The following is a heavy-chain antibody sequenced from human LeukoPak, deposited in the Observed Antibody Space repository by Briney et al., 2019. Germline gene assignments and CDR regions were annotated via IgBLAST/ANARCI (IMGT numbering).Heavy chain of an antibody. J-gene: IGHJ4*02. CDR3: ARTGIAAAGTPFDY. Sequence: GGSLRLSCAASGFTVSSNYMSWVRQAPGKGLEWASVIYSGGSTYYADSVKGRFTISRDNSKNTLYLRMNSLRAEDTAVYYCARTGIAAAGTPFDYWGQGTLVTVSS. CDR2: IYSGGST. D-gene: IGHD6-13*01. CDR1: GFTVSSNY. V-gene: IGHV3-53*01.